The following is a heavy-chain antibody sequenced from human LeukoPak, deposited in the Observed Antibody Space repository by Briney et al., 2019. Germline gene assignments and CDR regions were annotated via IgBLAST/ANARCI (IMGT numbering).Heavy chain of an antibody. D-gene: IGHD3-22*01. CDR2: INPHSGGT. Sequence: ASVKVSCKASGYTFTSYYMHWVRQAPGRGLEWMGWINPHSGGTNYAQKFQGGVTMTRDTSITTAYMELSSLRSDDTAVYYCARDLPAAYYDSSGYYYGGGPKRDNWFDPWGQGTLVTVSS. V-gene: IGHV1-2*02. CDR3: ARDLPAAYYDSSGYYYGGGPKRDNWFDP. J-gene: IGHJ5*02. CDR1: GYTFTSYY.